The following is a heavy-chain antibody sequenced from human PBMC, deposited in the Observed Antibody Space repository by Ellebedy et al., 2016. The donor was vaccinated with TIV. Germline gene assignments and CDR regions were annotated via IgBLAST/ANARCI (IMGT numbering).Heavy chain of an antibody. CDR1: GLTFSSSA. J-gene: IGHJ5*02. V-gene: IGHV4-39*01. Sequence: GSLRLSCAASGLTFSSSAMGWFRQTPGKGLEWIASFYISRSRGAYYNPSLQSRVTISIDTSDSQVSLTVKSVTAADTAVYYCARRVGNWAINWIDPWGQGILVTVSS. CDR2: FYISRSRGA. D-gene: IGHD7-27*01. CDR3: ARRVGNWAINWIDP.